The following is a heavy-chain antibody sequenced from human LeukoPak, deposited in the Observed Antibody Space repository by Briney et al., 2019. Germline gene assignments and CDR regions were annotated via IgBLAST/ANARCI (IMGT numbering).Heavy chain of an antibody. J-gene: IGHJ4*02. D-gene: IGHD3-3*01. CDR3: AKEPNPVFDFWSVYK. V-gene: IGHV3-23*01. CDR1: GFTFTGHT. Sequence: GGSLRLSCAASGFTFTGHTMTWLRQAPGKGLEWVSIIGGSDDRTYYADSVEGRFTISRDNSKNILYLQMNSLRAEDTAVYYYAKEPNPVFDFWSVYKWGQGTLVTVSS. CDR2: IGGSDDRT.